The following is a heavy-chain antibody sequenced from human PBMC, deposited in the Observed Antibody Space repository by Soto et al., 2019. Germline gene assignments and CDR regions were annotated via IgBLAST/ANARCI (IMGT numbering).Heavy chain of an antibody. V-gene: IGHV3-53*01. CDR2: IYSGGST. J-gene: IGHJ4*02. D-gene: IGHD2-21*01. Sequence: EVQLVESGGGLIQPGGSLRLSCAASGFTVSNSYMSWVRQAPGKGLEWVSGIYSGGSTYSADSVKGRFTISRDSSKNTLYLQMNSLRAEDTAVYYCARGFQSSFGYWGQGTLVTVSS. CDR1: GFTVSNSY. CDR3: ARGFQSSFGY.